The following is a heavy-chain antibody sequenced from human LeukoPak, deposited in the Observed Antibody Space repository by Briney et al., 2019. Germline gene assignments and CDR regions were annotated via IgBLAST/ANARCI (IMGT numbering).Heavy chain of an antibody. Sequence: TGGSLTLSCAASGFTFSSYSMNWVRQAPGQGLEWVSSISISSNYIYYADSVKGRFNIFRDNAKSSLYLQMNSLRAEDTAVYYCARDYCSGGSCYGAMDVWGQGTTVTVSS. CDR3: ARDYCSGGSCYGAMDV. J-gene: IGHJ6*02. CDR2: ISISSNYI. D-gene: IGHD2-15*01. CDR1: GFTFSSYS. V-gene: IGHV3-21*01.